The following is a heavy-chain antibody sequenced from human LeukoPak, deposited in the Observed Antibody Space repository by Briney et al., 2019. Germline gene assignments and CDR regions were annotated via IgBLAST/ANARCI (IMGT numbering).Heavy chain of an antibody. CDR2: IIHNVNVN. D-gene: IGHD3-16*01. Sequence: GGSLRLSCAASGCSFSSYWMNWARQAPGKGREGVASIIHNVNVNYYVDSRKGRFTISRDNAKNSLYLQMSNLRAEDTAVYFCARGGGLDVWGQGATVTVSS. CDR1: GCSFSSYW. CDR3: ARGGGLDV. V-gene: IGHV3-7*03. J-gene: IGHJ6*02.